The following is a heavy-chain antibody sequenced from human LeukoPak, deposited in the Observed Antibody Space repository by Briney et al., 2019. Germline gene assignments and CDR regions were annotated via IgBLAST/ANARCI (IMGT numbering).Heavy chain of an antibody. CDR1: GYSINSGYY. J-gene: IGHJ4*02. V-gene: IGHV4-38-2*02. CDR2: VYHSGNT. CDR3: ASIRYYYDSGRLAD. D-gene: IGHD3-10*01. Sequence: SETLSLTCTVSGYSINSGYYWGWIRQPPGKVLEWIGTVYHSGNTYYNASLQSRVTLSLDTSNNQFSLKLSSVTAADTAVYYCASIRYYYDSGRLADWGQGTLVIVSS.